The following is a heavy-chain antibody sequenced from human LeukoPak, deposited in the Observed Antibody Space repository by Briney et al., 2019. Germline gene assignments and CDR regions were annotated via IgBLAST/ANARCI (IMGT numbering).Heavy chain of an antibody. CDR1: GFTFSSHA. CDR3: ARGRYYFEY. D-gene: IGHD4-17*01. Sequence: GGSLRLSCAASGFTFSSHAMSWVRQAPGKGLEWVSGISYSGGSTYYADSVKGRFTISRDNAKNTLYLQMNNLRAEDTAVYYCARGRYYFEYWGQGTLVTVSS. V-gene: IGHV3-23*01. CDR2: ISYSGGST. J-gene: IGHJ4*02.